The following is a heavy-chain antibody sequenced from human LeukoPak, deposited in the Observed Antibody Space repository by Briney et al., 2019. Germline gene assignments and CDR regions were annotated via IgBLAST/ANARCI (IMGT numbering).Heavy chain of an antibody. D-gene: IGHD1-26*01. CDR2: ILTSGTT. Sequence: SETLSLTCTVSNGPISSYHWSWVRQPPGKGLEWIGYILTSGTTNYTPSLKSRLPISVDTSKNQFTLKLRSVTAADTAVYYCARLRVSGSYLYYFDYWGQGTLVTVSS. CDR3: ARLRVSGSYLYYFDY. J-gene: IGHJ4*02. V-gene: IGHV4-4*09. CDR1: NGPISSYH.